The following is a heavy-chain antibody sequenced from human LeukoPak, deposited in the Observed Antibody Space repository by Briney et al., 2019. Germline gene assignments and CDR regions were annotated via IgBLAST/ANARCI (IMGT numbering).Heavy chain of an antibody. CDR3: ARGRLRGWFDP. V-gene: IGHV4-34*01. Sequence: SETLSLTCGVNGGSFGDYYWSWIRQPPGKGLEWIGEINHSGSTNYIPSLKSRVTISVDTSKNQFSLKLSSVTAADTAVYYCARGRLRGWFDPWGQGTLVTVSS. D-gene: IGHD4-17*01. CDR1: GGSFGDYY. CDR2: INHSGST. J-gene: IGHJ5*02.